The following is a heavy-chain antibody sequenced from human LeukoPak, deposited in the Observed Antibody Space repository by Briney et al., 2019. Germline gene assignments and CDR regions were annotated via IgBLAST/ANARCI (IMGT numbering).Heavy chain of an antibody. J-gene: IGHJ4*02. D-gene: IGHD5-18*01. CDR2: IYYSGST. CDR1: GGSISSYY. CDR3: AREPEYSYGYVDY. V-gene: IGHV4-59*01. Sequence: PSETLSLTCTVSGGSISSYYWSWIRQPPGKGLEWIGYIYYSGSTNYNPSLKSRVTISVDTSKNQFSLKLSSVTAADTAVYYCAREPEYSYGYVDYWGQGTLVTVSS.